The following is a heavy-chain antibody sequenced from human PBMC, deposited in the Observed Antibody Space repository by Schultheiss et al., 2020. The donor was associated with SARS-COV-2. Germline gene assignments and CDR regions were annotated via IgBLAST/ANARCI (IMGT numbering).Heavy chain of an antibody. CDR3: ARSDESSDYLWGFDY. CDR1: GDSISSGGSY. D-gene: IGHD3-22*01. CDR2: IYYSGTT. Sequence: SETLSLTCSVSGDSISSGGSYWSWIRQHPGKGLEWIGYIYYSGTTYYNPYLQSRVTISVETSRNQFSLRMSYETAAVTAVYYCARSDESSDYLWGFDYWGQGALVTVSS. J-gene: IGHJ4*02. V-gene: IGHV4-31*03.